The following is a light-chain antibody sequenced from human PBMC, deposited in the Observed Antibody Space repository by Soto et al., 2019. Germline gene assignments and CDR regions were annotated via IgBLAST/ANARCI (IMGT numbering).Light chain of an antibody. J-gene: IGLJ2*01. CDR2: LNSDGSH. CDR1: SGHSHYA. V-gene: IGLV4-69*01. Sequence: QLVLTQSPSASASLGASVKLTCTLSSGHSHYAIAWHQQQSEKGPRYLMKLNSDGSHSKRDGIPDRFSGSSSGAERYLTISSLQSEGEADYSCQTWGSGIVVFGGGTKLTVL. CDR3: QTWGSGIVV.